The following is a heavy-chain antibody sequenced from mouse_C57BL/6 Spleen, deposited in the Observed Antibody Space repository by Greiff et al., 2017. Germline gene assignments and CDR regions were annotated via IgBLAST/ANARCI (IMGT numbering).Heavy chain of an antibody. V-gene: IGHV10-3*01. CDR3: VRDDDYDVRAWFAY. Sequence: EVKLVESGGGLVQPKGSLKLSCAASGFTFNTYAMHLVRQAPGTGLEWVARISSKSSNYATYKVYSVQDRFTISSGDSQSMLLLHMNNLETDDTAIYYWVRDDDYDVRAWFAYWGQGTLVTVSA. CDR1: GFTFNTYA. CDR2: ISSKSSNYAT. D-gene: IGHD2-4*01. J-gene: IGHJ3*01.